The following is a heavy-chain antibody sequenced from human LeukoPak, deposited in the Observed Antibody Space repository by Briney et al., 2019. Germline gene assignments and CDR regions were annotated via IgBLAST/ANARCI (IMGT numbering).Heavy chain of an antibody. CDR3: ARGGASVAGTSLYYYYGMDV. J-gene: IGHJ6*04. CDR1: GFTVSSNY. CDR2: IYSGGST. Sequence: GGSLRLSCAASGFTVSSNYMSWVRQAPGKGLEWVSVIYSGGSTYYADSVKGRFTISRDNAKNTLYLQMNSLRAEDTAVYYCARGGASVAGTSLYYYYGMDVWGKGTTVTVSS. D-gene: IGHD6-19*01. V-gene: IGHV3-53*01.